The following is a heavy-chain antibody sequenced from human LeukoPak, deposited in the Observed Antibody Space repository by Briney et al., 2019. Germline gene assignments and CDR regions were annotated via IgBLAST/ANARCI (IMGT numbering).Heavy chain of an antibody. V-gene: IGHV5-51*01. CDR2: IYPGDSGT. CDR1: GNSITTYW. Sequence: GESLKISCKASGNSITTYWIGWVRQKPGKGLELMGVIYPGDSGTRYSPSFQGQVTISADKSISSAYLQWSSLKASDIAMYYCARLPYCGGDCYPNWFDTWGQGTLVTVSS. J-gene: IGHJ5*01. CDR3: ARLPYCGGDCYPNWFDT. D-gene: IGHD2-21*02.